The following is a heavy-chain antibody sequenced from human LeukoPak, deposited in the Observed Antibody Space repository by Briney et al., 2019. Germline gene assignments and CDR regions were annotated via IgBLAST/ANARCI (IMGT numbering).Heavy chain of an antibody. V-gene: IGHV1-69*06. D-gene: IGHD5-12*01. CDR3: ARDRWTSGNDAFDI. CDR1: GYTFTSYG. Sequence: SVKVSCKASGYTFTSYGISWVRQAPGQGLEWMGGIIPIFGTANYAQKFQGRVTITADKSTSTAYMELSSLRSEDTAVYYCARDRWTSGNDAFDIWGQGTMVTVSS. J-gene: IGHJ3*02. CDR2: IIPIFGTA.